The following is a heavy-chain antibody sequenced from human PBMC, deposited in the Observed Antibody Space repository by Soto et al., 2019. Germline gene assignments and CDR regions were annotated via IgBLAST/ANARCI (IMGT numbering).Heavy chain of an antibody. D-gene: IGHD2-15*01. J-gene: IGHJ5*02. V-gene: IGHV3-48*01. CDR1: GFTFSSYS. Sequence: EVQLVESGGGLVQPGGSVRLSCAASGFTFSSYSMNWVRQAPGKGLEWVSYISSSSSTIYYADSVKGRFTISRDNAKNSLYLQMNSLRAEDTAVYYCAREALLNWFDPWGQGTLVTVSS. CDR3: AREALLNWFDP. CDR2: ISSSSSTI.